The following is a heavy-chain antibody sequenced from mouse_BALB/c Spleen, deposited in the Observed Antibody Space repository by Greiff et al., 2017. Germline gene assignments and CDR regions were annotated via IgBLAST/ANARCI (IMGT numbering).Heavy chain of an antibody. D-gene: IGHD2-1*01. Sequence: VQLQQSGAELVRPGASVTLSCKASGYTFTDYEMHWVKQTPVHGLEWIGAIDPETGGTAYNQKFKGKATLTADKSSSTAYMELRSLTSEDSAVYYCTKNYGNGNFAYWGQGTLVTVSA. J-gene: IGHJ3*01. CDR2: IDPETGGT. V-gene: IGHV1-15*01. CDR1: GYTFTDYE. CDR3: TKNYGNGNFAY.